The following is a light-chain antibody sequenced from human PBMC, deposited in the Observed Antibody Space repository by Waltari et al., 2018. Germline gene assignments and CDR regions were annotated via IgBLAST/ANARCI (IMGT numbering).Light chain of an antibody. V-gene: IGLV4-69*01. CDR1: SGHSSNV. CDR3: QTGGHGTWV. J-gene: IGLJ3*02. CDR2: VNSDGGH. Sequence: QLVLTQSPSASASLGASVKLTCTLNSGHSSNVVAWLQQQPEKGPRYLLKVNSDGGHSTGDEIAERCSGSSAGAWRYLTIASGQSEDEADYYCQTGGHGTWVFGGGTKLTVL.